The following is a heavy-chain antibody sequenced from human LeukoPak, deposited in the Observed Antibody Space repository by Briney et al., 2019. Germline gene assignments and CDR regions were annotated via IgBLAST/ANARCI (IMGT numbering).Heavy chain of an antibody. CDR3: ARQESVARQFELDY. CDR2: IYPGDSDT. D-gene: IGHD4-23*01. J-gene: IGHJ4*02. Sequence: GESLKLSWKGSGYSFPRYWIGWVRQMPGKGLEWMGIIYPGDSDTRYSPSFQGQVTISADTSSSTAYLQWSSVTASDTAVYYCARQESVARQFELDYWGQGTLVTVSS. V-gene: IGHV5-51*01. CDR1: GYSFPRYW.